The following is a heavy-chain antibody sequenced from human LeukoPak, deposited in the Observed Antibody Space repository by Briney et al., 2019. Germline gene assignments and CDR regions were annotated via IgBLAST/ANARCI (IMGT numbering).Heavy chain of an antibody. Sequence: SETLSLTCTVSGGSISSSSYYWGWIRQPPGKGLEWIGEIYHSGSTNYNPSLKSRVTISVDTSKNQFSLKLSSVTAADTAVYYCARGAGIYVWGSYRTPFDYWGQGTLVTVSS. D-gene: IGHD3-16*02. CDR1: GGSISSSSYY. V-gene: IGHV4-39*07. J-gene: IGHJ4*02. CDR3: ARGAGIYVWGSYRTPFDY. CDR2: IYHSGST.